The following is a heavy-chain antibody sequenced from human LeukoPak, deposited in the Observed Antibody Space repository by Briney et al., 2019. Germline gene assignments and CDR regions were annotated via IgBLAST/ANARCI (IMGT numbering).Heavy chain of an antibody. CDR3: ARQRYSYGYVGWFDP. CDR1: GGSFSGYY. Sequence: SETLSLTCAVYGGSFSGYYWSWIRQPPGKGLEWIGEINHSGSTNYNPSLKSRVTISVDTSKNQFSLKLSSVTAADTAVYYCARQRYSYGYVGWFDPWGQGTLVTVSS. J-gene: IGHJ5*02. V-gene: IGHV4-34*01. CDR2: INHSGST. D-gene: IGHD5-18*01.